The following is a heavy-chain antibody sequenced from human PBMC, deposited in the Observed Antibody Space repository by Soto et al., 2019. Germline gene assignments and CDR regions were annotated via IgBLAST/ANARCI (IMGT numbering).Heavy chain of an antibody. CDR3: ARDRSSTYYYYRMDV. CDR1: GFTFSSYA. D-gene: IGHD2-2*01. CDR2: ISYDGSNK. Sequence: QVQLVECGGGVVQPGRSLRLSCAASGFTFSSYAMHWVRQAPGKGLEWVAVISYDGSNKYYADSVKGRFTISRDNSKNTLYLQMISLRAEDTAVYYCARDRSSTYYYYRMDVWGQGTTVTVSS. J-gene: IGHJ6*02. V-gene: IGHV3-30-3*01.